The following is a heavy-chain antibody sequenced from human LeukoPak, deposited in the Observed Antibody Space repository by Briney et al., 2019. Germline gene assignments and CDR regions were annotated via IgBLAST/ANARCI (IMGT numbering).Heavy chain of an antibody. Sequence: PSGTLSLTCVVSGGSISNINNWWSWVRQPPGKGLEWIGEIHRGSTNYNPSLKSRVTISVDTSKNQFSLKLSSVTAADTAVYYCARGGYSYAFDIWGQGTMVTVSS. CDR1: GGSISNINNW. J-gene: IGHJ3*02. D-gene: IGHD5-18*01. CDR2: IHRGST. CDR3: ARGGYSYAFDI. V-gene: IGHV4-4*02.